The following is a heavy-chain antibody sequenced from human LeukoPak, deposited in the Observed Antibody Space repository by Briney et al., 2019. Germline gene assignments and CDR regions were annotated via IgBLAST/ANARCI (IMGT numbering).Heavy chain of an antibody. V-gene: IGHV3-74*01. D-gene: IGHD6-13*01. CDR2: INTDGNST. J-gene: IGHJ4*02. CDR3: ARELASGD. CDR1: GFTSSTYW. Sequence: PGGSLRLSCAASGFTSSTYWMHWVRQALGKGLVWVSQINTDGNSTAYADSVKGRFTVSRDNAKNSLYLQMNSLRAEDTAVYYSARELASGDWGQGTLVTVSS.